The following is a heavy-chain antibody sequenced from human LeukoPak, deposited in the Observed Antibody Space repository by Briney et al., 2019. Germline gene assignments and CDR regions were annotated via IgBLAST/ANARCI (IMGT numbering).Heavy chain of an antibody. V-gene: IGHV1-58*01. D-gene: IGHD1-26*01. Sequence: ASVKVSCKASGFTFTSSAVQWVRQARGQRLEWIGWIVVGSGNTNYAQKFQERVTITRDMSTSTAYMELSSLRSEDRAVYYCAASSLHTNFDYWGQGTLVTVSS. CDR2: IVVGSGNT. J-gene: IGHJ4*02. CDR3: AASSLHTNFDY. CDR1: GFTFTSSA.